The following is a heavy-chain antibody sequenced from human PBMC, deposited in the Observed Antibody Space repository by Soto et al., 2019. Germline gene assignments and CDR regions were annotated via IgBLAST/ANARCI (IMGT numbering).Heavy chain of an antibody. Sequence: QVQLVQSGAEVKKPGASVKVSCKASGYTFTSYGISWVRQAPGQGLERMGWISAYNGNTNYAQKLQGRVTMTTDTSTSTAYMELRSLRSDDTAVYYCARDQIVATIRGDYYYCGMDVWGQGTTVTVSS. V-gene: IGHV1-18*01. CDR2: ISAYNGNT. D-gene: IGHD5-12*01. CDR3: ARDQIVATIRGDYYYCGMDV. J-gene: IGHJ6*02. CDR1: GYTFTSYG.